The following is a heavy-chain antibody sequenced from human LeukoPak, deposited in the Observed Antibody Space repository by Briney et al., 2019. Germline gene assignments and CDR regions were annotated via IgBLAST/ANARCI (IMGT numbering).Heavy chain of an antibody. D-gene: IGHD3-10*01. V-gene: IGHV3-7*01. Sequence: GGSLRLSCAASGFTFSSYWMSWVRQAPGKGLEWGAHIKQDGSEKYYVDSVKGRFTISRDNAKNSLYLQMNRLRVEDTAVYYCARIRFGESYAPKSYYYYYMDVWGIGTTVTISS. CDR2: IKQDGSEK. J-gene: IGHJ6*03. CDR3: ARIRFGESYAPKSYYYYYMDV. CDR1: GFTFSSYW.